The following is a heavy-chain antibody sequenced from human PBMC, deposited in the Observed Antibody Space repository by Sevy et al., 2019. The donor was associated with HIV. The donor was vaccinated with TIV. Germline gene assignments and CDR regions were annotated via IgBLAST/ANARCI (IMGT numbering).Heavy chain of an antibody. CDR3: ASWRRYCSGGSCSVYYFDY. D-gene: IGHD2-15*01. J-gene: IGHJ4*02. CDR2: IKQDGSEK. V-gene: IGHV3-7*03. Sequence: GGSLRLSCAASGFTFSSYWMSWVRQAPGKGLEWVANIKQDGSEKYYVDSVKGRFTISRDNAKNSLYLQMNSLRAEDTAVYYCASWRRYCSGGSCSVYYFDYWGQGTLVTVSS. CDR1: GFTFSSYW.